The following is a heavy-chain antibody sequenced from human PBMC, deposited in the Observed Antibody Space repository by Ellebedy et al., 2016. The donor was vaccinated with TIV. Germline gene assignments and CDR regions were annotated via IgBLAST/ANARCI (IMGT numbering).Heavy chain of an antibody. Sequence: GESLKISCAASGFIFSDYSMAWIRQAPGKGLEWVSCIRNSGTSIYYADSVKGRFTISRDNAKNSLYLQIDSLRAEDTAVYYCATVFRGGWYYFNHWGQGTLVTVSS. CDR3: ATVFRGGWYYFNH. V-gene: IGHV3-11*01. CDR2: IRNSGTSI. J-gene: IGHJ4*02. D-gene: IGHD6-19*01. CDR1: GFIFSDYS.